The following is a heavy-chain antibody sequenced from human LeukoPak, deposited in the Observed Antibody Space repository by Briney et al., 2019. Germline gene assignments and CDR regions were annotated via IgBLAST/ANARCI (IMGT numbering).Heavy chain of an antibody. Sequence: GGSLRLSCATSGFTFSDHYMDWVRQAPGKGLEWVARIRNKANSYSTEYAASVKGRFTISRDDSRPSLYLQMNSLKTEDTAVYYCAASVVSSYHYNMDVWGQGTTVTVSS. CDR3: AASVVSSYHYNMDV. V-gene: IGHV3-72*01. D-gene: IGHD2-21*01. CDR2: IRNKANSYST. CDR1: GFTFSDHY. J-gene: IGHJ6*02.